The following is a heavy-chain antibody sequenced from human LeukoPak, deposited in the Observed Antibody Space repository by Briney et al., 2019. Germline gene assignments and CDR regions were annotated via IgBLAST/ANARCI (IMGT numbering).Heavy chain of an antibody. J-gene: IGHJ4*02. D-gene: IGHD6-6*01. Sequence: SETLSLTCTVSGGSISSYYWSWIRQPPGKGLEWIGYIYYSGSTNYNPSLKSRVTISVDTSKNQFSLKLSSVTAADTAVYYCARGRERGSSSSFTDYWGQGTLVIVSS. CDR3: ARGRERGSSSSFTDY. V-gene: IGHV4-59*01. CDR2: IYYSGST. CDR1: GGSISSYY.